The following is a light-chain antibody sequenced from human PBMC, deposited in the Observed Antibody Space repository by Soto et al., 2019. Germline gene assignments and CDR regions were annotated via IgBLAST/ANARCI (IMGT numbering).Light chain of an antibody. Sequence: EIVLTQSPGTLYLSPGDRATLSCRASQSLCSDYFDWYQQKPGQAPRLLIYFVSSRDTGVTDRFSGSGSGTYFALTISRQEAEDSALYYCQQYDTLPVTFGGGTVVELK. CDR1: QSLCSDY. J-gene: IGKJ4*01. CDR3: QQYDTLPVT. V-gene: IGKV3-20*01. CDR2: FVS.